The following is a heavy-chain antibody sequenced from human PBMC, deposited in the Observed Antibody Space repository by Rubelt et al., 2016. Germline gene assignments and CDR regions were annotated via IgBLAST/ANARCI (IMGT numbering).Heavy chain of an antibody. D-gene: IGHD6-19*01. Sequence: QVQLQQWGAGLLKPSETLSLTCAVYGGSFSGYSWTWFRQSPGKGLEWIGESTHSGSTNYRPSLKSRVTITVDTSKNQFALKLSSVTAADTAVYYCARGVGSSGWYRYDYWGQGTLVTVSS. CDR3: ARGVGSSGWYRYDY. CDR1: GGSFSGYS. J-gene: IGHJ4*02. CDR2: STHSGST. V-gene: IGHV4-34*01.